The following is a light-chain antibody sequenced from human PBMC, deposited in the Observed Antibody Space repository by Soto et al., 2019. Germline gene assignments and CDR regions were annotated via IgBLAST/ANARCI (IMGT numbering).Light chain of an antibody. Sequence: EIVLTQSPGTLSLSPGERATLSCRASQSVSSSYLAWYQQKPGQAPRLLIYGASSRATGIPDRFSGSGSGTXFTXXIXRLEPEDFAXYXCQQYGSPITFGQGTRLEIK. CDR2: GAS. CDR1: QSVSSSY. CDR3: QQYGSPIT. V-gene: IGKV3-20*01. J-gene: IGKJ5*01.